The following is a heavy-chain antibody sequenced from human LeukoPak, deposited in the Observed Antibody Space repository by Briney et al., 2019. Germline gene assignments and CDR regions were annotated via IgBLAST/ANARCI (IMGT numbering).Heavy chain of an antibody. CDR2: IYYSGST. J-gene: IGHJ4*02. D-gene: IGHD3-22*01. Sequence: SETLSLTCTVSGGSISSYYWSWIRQPPGKGLEWIGYIYYSGSTYYNPSLKSRVTISVDTSKNQFSLKLSSVTAADTAVYYCARDSSGYSDYWGQGALVTVSS. V-gene: IGHV4-59*12. CDR3: ARDSSGYSDY. CDR1: GGSISSYY.